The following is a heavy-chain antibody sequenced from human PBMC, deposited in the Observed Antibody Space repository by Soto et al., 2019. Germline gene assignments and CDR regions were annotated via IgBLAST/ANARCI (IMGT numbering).Heavy chain of an antibody. CDR3: AREQLNCGGDCFAF. J-gene: IGHJ4*02. CDR1: GFTFTSYE. CDR2: IGTSDTNI. D-gene: IGHD2-21*01. V-gene: IGHV3-48*03. Sequence: HPVGSLRLSCAASGFTFTSYEFNWVRQAPGKGLEWISYIGTSDTNIYYADSVKGRFTVSRDNAKNSLYLQMNSLRAEDTAIYYCAREQLNCGGDCFAFWGQGALVTVSS.